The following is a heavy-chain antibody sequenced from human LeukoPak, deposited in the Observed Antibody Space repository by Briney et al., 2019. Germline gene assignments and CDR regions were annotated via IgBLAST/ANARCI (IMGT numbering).Heavy chain of an antibody. Sequence: GASVKVSCKASGYTFTTYVIIWVRQAPGQGLEWMGWISGYNGNANYAQKLQARVTMTTDTSTSTAYMELRSLRSDDTAVYYCARASGSGSVSSPYYFDYWGQGTLVTVSS. D-gene: IGHD3-10*01. V-gene: IGHV1-18*01. CDR1: GYTFTTYV. CDR3: ARASGSGSVSSPYYFDY. J-gene: IGHJ4*02. CDR2: ISGYNGNA.